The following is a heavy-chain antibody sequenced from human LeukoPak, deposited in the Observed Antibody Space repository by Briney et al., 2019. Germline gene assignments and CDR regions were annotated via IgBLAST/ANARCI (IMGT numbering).Heavy chain of an antibody. D-gene: IGHD6-19*01. V-gene: IGHV4-59*01. Sequence: SETLSLTCTGSGGSIGSYYWNWIRQAPGKGLEWIGYIHYSGSTNHNSSLKSRVTISVDTSKNQYSLKLSSVTAADTAVYYCARDGVAGGCDYWGQGTLVTVSS. CDR1: GGSIGSYY. CDR3: ARDGVAGGCDY. J-gene: IGHJ4*02. CDR2: IHYSGST.